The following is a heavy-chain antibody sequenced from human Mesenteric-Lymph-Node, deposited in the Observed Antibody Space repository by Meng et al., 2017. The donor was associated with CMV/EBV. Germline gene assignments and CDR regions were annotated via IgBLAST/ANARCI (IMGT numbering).Heavy chain of an antibody. J-gene: IGHJ4*02. Sequence: GGSLRLSCAASGFTFSSYAMHWVRQAPGKGLEWVAVISYDGSNKYYADSVKGRFTISRDNSKNTLYLQMNSLRAEDTAVYYCARPPRRAIAAQYWGQGTLVTVSS. CDR2: ISYDGSNK. V-gene: IGHV3-30-3*01. CDR1: GFTFSSYA. D-gene: IGHD6-6*01. CDR3: ARPPRRAIAAQY.